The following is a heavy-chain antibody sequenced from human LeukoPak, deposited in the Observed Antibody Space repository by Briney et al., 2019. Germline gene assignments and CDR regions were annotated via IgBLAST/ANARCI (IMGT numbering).Heavy chain of an antibody. CDR1: GFTFSSYS. J-gene: IGHJ4*02. CDR2: ISSSSSYI. V-gene: IGHV3-21*01. D-gene: IGHD5-24*01. Sequence: GGSLRLSCAASGFTFSSYSMNWVRQAPGKGLEWVSSISSSSSYIYYADSVKGRFTISRDNVKNSLYLQMDSLRAEDTAVYYCATTSVEMATIARAFYYWGQGTLVTVSS. CDR3: ATTSVEMATIARAFYY.